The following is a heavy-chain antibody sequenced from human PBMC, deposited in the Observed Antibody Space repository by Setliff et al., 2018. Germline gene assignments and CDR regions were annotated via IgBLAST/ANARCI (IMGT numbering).Heavy chain of an antibody. Sequence: SETLSLTCTVSGDSISSRTYYWSWIRQPAGKGLEWIGHIYTSWSTIYNPSLKSRLTISLDTSKNQFSLSLTSVTAEDTAVYYCARMSGFQYIDVWDKGTPVTVSS. CDR1: GDSISSRTYY. CDR3: ARMSGFQYIDV. V-gene: IGHV4-61*09. J-gene: IGHJ6*03. D-gene: IGHD3-3*01. CDR2: IYTSWST.